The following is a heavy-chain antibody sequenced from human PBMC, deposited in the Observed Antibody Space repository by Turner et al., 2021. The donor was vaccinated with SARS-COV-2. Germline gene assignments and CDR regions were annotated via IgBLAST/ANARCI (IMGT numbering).Heavy chain of an antibody. D-gene: IGHD6-13*01. CDR3: AKDGAYGTTWYGASRS. CDR2: FTSGGGT. Sequence: EVQLLESGGDLVQPGGSLRIYCVASGFDFTSSAMSWVRQAPGRGLECVSTFTSGGGTHYADSVRGRFTISRDNSKNTLYLQMDNLRAGDTAVYYCAKDGAYGTTWYGASRSWGQGTLVTVSS. CDR1: GFDFTSSA. J-gene: IGHJ5*02. V-gene: IGHV3-23*01.